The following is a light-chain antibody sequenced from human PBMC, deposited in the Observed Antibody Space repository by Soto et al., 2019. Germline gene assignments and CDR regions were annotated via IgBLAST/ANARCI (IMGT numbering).Light chain of an antibody. CDR2: LNSDGSH. CDR3: QTWGTGIQV. J-gene: IGLJ2*01. Sequence: QLVLTQSPSASASLGASVKLTCTLSSGHNNYAIAWHQQQPEKGPRFLMKLNSDGSHNKGDGIPDRFSGSSSGAERYLTISSLQSEDEADYYCQTWGTGIQVFGGGTKVTVL. V-gene: IGLV4-69*01. CDR1: SGHNNYA.